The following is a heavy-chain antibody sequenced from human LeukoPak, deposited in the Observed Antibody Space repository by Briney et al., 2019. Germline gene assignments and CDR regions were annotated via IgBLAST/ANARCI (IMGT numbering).Heavy chain of an antibody. CDR2: ISSSSSYI. J-gene: IGHJ5*02. CDR3: AREDRGATWFDP. V-gene: IGHV3-21*01. CDR1: GFTFSSYS. D-gene: IGHD1-26*01. Sequence: PGGSPRLSCAASGFTFSSYSMNWVRQAPGKGLEWVSSISSSSSYIYYADSVKGRFTISRDNAKNSLYLQMNSLRAEDTAVYYCAREDRGATWFDPWGQGTLVTVSS.